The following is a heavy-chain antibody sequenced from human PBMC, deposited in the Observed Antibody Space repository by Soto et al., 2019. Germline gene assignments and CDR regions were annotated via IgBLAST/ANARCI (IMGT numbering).Heavy chain of an antibody. J-gene: IGHJ4*02. CDR1: GFTVSSNY. V-gene: IGHV3-53*01. Sequence: GGSLRLSCAASGFTVSSNYMSWVRQAPGKGLEWVSVIYSGGSTYYADSVKGRFTISRDNSKNTLYLQMNSLRAEDTAVYYCARENGYDILTGYPVPANWGQGTLVTVPQ. CDR2: IYSGGST. D-gene: IGHD3-9*01. CDR3: ARENGYDILTGYPVPAN.